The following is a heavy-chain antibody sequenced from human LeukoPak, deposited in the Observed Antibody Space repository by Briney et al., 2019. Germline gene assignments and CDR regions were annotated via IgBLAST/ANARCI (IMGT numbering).Heavy chain of an antibody. CDR3: ARGVTSGWLQGTNDY. Sequence: ASVKVSCKASGYTFTDYYIHWVRQAPGQGLEWMGWINPNSGGTNYAQKFQGRVTMTRDTSISTAYMELSRLRSDDTAVYYCARGVTSGWLQGTNDYWGQGTLVTVSS. CDR1: GYTFTDYY. CDR2: INPNSGGT. D-gene: IGHD6-19*01. V-gene: IGHV1-2*02. J-gene: IGHJ4*02.